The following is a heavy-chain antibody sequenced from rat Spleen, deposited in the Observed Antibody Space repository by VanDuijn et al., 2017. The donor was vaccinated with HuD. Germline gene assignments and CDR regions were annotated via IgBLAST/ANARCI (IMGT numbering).Heavy chain of an antibody. CDR1: GNSIANGYR. Sequence: EVQLQESGPGLVKPSQSLSLTCSVTGNSIANGYRWNWIRSFTGSKQEWTGYINSAGTTFYNPSLKSRIPITRDTTRNQFFLQVNSVTTEDTATYYCARSDGTHYYLPFADWGQGILVTVSS. CDR2: INSAGTT. V-gene: IGHV3-3*01. D-gene: IGHD1-12*02. J-gene: IGHJ3*01. CDR3: ARSDGTHYYLPFAD.